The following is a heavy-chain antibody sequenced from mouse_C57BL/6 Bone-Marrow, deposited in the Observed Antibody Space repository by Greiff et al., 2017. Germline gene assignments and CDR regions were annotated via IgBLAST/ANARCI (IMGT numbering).Heavy chain of an antibody. V-gene: IGHV1-26*01. CDR3: AKGFAY. Sequence: EVQLQQSGPELVKPGASVKISCKASGYTFTDYYMNWVKQSHGKSLEWIGAINPNNGGTSYNQKFKGKATLTVDKSSSTAYMELRSLTSEDSAVYYCAKGFAYWGQGTLVTVSA. CDR1: GYTFTDYY. CDR2: INPNNGGT. J-gene: IGHJ3*01.